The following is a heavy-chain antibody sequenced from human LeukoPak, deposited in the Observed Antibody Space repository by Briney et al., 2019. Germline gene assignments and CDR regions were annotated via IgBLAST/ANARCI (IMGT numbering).Heavy chain of an antibody. V-gene: IGHV3-23*01. CDR3: AKKGATTGDFDY. CDR1: GFTFSNFL. J-gene: IGHJ4*02. D-gene: IGHD1-26*01. Sequence: GGSLRLSCAASGFTFSNFLMTWVRQAPGKGPEWVSAISGSGGDTYYADSVKGRFTISRDNSKNTLYLRVYSLRAEDTAVYYCAKKGATTGDFDYWGQGTLVTVSS. CDR2: ISGSGGDT.